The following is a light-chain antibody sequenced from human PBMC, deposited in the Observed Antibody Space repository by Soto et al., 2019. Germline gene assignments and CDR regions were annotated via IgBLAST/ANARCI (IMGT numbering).Light chain of an antibody. V-gene: IGKV2-30*01. CDR1: QSLVYSDGNTY. CDR3: MEGSHWPET. Sequence: DVVMTQSPLSLPVTLGQPASISCRSSQSLVYSDGNTYLNWCQQRPGQSPRRLIYKVSNRDSGVPDRFSGSGSGTALQLIISRVEADDVGVYYCMEGSHWPETFGQGTQLEIK. CDR2: KVS. J-gene: IGKJ2*01.